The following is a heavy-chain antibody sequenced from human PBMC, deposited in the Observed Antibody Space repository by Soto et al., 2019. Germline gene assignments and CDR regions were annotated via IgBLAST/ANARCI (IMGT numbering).Heavy chain of an antibody. D-gene: IGHD2-2*01. Sequence: QVQLVQSGAEVKKPGASVKVSCKASGYTFTGYYMHWVRQAPGQGLEWMGWINPNSGGTNYAQKFQGWVTMTRDTSISTAYMELSRLRSDDTAVYYCARVVDCSSTSCLGFDIWGQGTMVTVSS. J-gene: IGHJ3*02. V-gene: IGHV1-2*04. CDR1: GYTFTGYY. CDR2: INPNSGGT. CDR3: ARVVDCSSTSCLGFDI.